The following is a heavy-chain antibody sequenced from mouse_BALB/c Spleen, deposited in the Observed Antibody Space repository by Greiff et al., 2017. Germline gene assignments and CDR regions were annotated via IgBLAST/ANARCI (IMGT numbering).Heavy chain of an antibody. J-gene: IGHJ3*01. D-gene: IGHD2-1*01. CDR2: ISYDGSN. V-gene: IGHV3-6*02. CDR1: GYSITSGYY. Sequence: EVQRVESGPGLVKPSQSLSLTCSVTGYSITSGYYWNWIRQFPGNKLEWMGYISYDGSNNYNPSLKNRISITRDTSKNQFFLKLNSVTTEDTATYYCARAGIYLGNPFAYWGQGTLVTVSA. CDR3: ARAGIYLGNPFAY.